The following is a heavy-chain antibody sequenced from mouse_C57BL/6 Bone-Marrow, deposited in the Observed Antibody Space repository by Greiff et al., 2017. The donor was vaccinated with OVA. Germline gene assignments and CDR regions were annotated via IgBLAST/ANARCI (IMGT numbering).Heavy chain of an antibody. CDR2: FYPGSGSI. V-gene: IGHV1-62-2*01. CDR1: GYTFTEYT. Sequence: QVQLQQSGAELVKPGASVKLSCKASGYTFTEYTIHWVKQRSGQGLEWIGWFYPGSGSIKYNEKFKDKATLTAYKSSSTVYMELSRLTSEDSAVYFCARHDYYGSSFNWYFDVWGTGTTVTVSS. J-gene: IGHJ1*03. CDR3: ARHDYYGSSFNWYFDV. D-gene: IGHD1-1*01.